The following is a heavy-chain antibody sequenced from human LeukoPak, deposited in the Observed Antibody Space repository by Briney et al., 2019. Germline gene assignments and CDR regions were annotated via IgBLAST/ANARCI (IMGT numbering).Heavy chain of an antibody. CDR2: ISSSSGYI. V-gene: IGHV3-21*01. D-gene: IGHD3-10*01. Sequence: GGSLRLSCAASGFTFSSYSMNWVRQAPGKGLEWVSSISSSSGYIYYADSVKGRFTISRDNAKNSLYLQMNSLKVEDTAVYSCARGKRFGPGGAFDMWGQGTMVIVSS. CDR3: ARGKRFGPGGAFDM. J-gene: IGHJ3*02. CDR1: GFTFSSYS.